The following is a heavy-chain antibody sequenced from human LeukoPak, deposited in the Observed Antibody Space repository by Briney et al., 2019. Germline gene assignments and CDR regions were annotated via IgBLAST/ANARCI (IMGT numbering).Heavy chain of an antibody. J-gene: IGHJ4*02. CDR2: IPYDGSNK. CDR3: AKSNGPNSYYYDSSGYWYYFDY. D-gene: IGHD3-22*01. Sequence: GGSLRLSCAASGFTFSSYAMHWVRQAPGKGLEWVAVIPYDGSNKYYADSVKGRFTISRDNSKNTLYLQMNSLRAEDTAVYYCAKSNGPNSYYYDSSGYWYYFDYWGQGTLVTVSS. V-gene: IGHV3-30-3*02. CDR1: GFTFSSYA.